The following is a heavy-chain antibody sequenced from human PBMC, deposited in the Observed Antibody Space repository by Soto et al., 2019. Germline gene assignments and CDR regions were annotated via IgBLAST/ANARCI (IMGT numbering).Heavy chain of an antibody. D-gene: IGHD3-3*01. CDR2: ISSSSSYI. CDR1: GFTFSSYS. CDR3: AREEPDPRFLDWLFRY. J-gene: IGHJ4*02. Sequence: EVQLVESGGGLVKPGGSLRLSCAASGFTFSSYSMNWVRQAPGKGLEWVSSISSSSSYIYYADSVKGRFTISRDNAKNSLYLQMNSLRAEDTAVYYCAREEPDPRFLDWLFRYWGQGTLVTVSS. V-gene: IGHV3-21*01.